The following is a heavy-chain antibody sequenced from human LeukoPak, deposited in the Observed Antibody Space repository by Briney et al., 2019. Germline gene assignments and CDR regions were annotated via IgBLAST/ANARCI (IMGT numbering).Heavy chain of an antibody. J-gene: IGHJ4*02. CDR1: GGTFSSYA. V-gene: IGHV1-69*01. CDR3: ATNTYDFWSGYRDYFDY. Sequence: SSVKVSCKASGGTFSSYAISWVRQAPGPGLEWMGGIIPIFGTANYAQKFQGRVTITADESTSTAYMELSSLRSEDTAVYYCATNTYDFWSGYRDYFDYWGQGTLVTVSS. CDR2: IIPIFGTA. D-gene: IGHD3-3*01.